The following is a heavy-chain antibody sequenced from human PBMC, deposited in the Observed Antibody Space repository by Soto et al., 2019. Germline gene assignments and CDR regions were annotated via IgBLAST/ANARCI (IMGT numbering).Heavy chain of an antibody. D-gene: IGHD3-16*01. V-gene: IGHV1-18*01. CDR3: ATSSPGGVGQYVDAFDL. J-gene: IGHJ3*01. Sequence: QVQLVQSGPEVKKPGASVKVSCKASNYAFTYNAINWVRQAPGHGLEWMGWIGPNSGSTNYAQDRQGRLTMTTDTSTNTAYMEPRSLRSEDTDIYFCATSSPGGVGQYVDAFDLWGQGTLVTVSS. CDR1: NYAFTYNA. CDR2: IGPNSGST.